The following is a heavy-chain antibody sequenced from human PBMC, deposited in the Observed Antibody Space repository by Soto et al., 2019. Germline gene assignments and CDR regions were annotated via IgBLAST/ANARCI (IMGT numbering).Heavy chain of an antibody. Sequence: GGSLRLYCAASGFTFSSYEMNWVRQAPGKGLEWVSYISSSGSTIYYADSVKGRFTISRDNAKNSLYLQMNSLRAEDTAVYYCARVNSLAAAGDYWGQGTLVTVSS. CDR1: GFTFSSYE. D-gene: IGHD6-13*01. J-gene: IGHJ4*02. CDR3: ARVNSLAAAGDY. V-gene: IGHV3-48*03. CDR2: ISSSGSTI.